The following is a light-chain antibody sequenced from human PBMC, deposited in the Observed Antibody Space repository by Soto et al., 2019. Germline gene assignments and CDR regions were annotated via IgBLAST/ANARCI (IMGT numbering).Light chain of an antibody. V-gene: IGLV1-40*01. CDR2: GNR. CDR1: SSNLGAGYD. CDR3: QAYDYSLTASV. J-gene: IGLJ3*02. Sequence: QSVLTQPPSVSGAPGQRVTISCTGNSSNLGAGYDVHWYQQLPGAAPKLVIFGNRNRPAGIPERFSGSKSGTSASLAITGLQAEYEADYYCQAYDYSLTASVFGGGTKVTVL.